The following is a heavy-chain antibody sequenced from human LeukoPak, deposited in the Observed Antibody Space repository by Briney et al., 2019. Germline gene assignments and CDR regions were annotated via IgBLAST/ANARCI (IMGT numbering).Heavy chain of an antibody. Sequence: KPSETLSLTCTVSGGSISSSSYYWGWIRQPPGKGLEWIGSIYYSGSTYYNLSLKSRAPISVDTSKNQFSLKLSSVTAADTAVYYCAIPGVGARMYYFDHWGQGTLVTVSS. V-gene: IGHV4-39*07. CDR3: AIPGVGARMYYFDH. CDR2: IYYSGST. D-gene: IGHD2-15*01. J-gene: IGHJ4*02. CDR1: GGSISSSSYY.